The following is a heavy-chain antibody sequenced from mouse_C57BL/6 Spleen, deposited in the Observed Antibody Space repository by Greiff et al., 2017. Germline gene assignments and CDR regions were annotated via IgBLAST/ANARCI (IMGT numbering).Heavy chain of an antibody. Sequence: VKLVESGAELVKPGASVKISCKASGYAFSSYWMNWVKQRPGKGLEWIGQIYPGDGDTNYNGKFKGKATLTADKSSSTAYMQLSSLTSEDSAVYFCARHGSSYEGYFDVWGTGTTVTVSS. CDR3: ARHGSSYEGYFDV. J-gene: IGHJ1*03. D-gene: IGHD1-1*01. CDR2: IYPGDGDT. V-gene: IGHV1-80*01. CDR1: GYAFSSYW.